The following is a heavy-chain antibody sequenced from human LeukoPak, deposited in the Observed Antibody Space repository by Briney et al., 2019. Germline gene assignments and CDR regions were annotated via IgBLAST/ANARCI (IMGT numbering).Heavy chain of an antibody. CDR1: RFTFSSYA. Sequence: GGSLRLSCAASRFTFSSYAMGWVRQAPGKGLEWVSSISGSGGSTYYADSVKGRFTLSRDNSKNTLYLQMNNLRAEDTAVYYCAKPTTVLTSYYFDYWGQGTLVTVSS. J-gene: IGHJ4*02. V-gene: IGHV3-23*01. D-gene: IGHD4-23*01. CDR2: ISGSGGST. CDR3: AKPTTVLTSYYFDY.